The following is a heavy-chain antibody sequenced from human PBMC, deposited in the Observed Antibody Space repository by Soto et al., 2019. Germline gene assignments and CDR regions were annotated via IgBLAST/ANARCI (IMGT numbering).Heavy chain of an antibody. CDR1: GGSFTSNNW. Sequence: QVQLQESGPGLVKPSGTLSLTCAVSGGSFTSNNWWTWVRQPPGPGLEWIGEIYRPGSTTYNPSLKSRVTISLDKSENKFSLTVTSLTAADTAVYYCASRDPGTSVDYRGQGTLVTVSS. D-gene: IGHD1-7*01. V-gene: IGHV4-4*02. CDR2: IYRPGST. CDR3: ASRDPGTSVDY. J-gene: IGHJ4*02.